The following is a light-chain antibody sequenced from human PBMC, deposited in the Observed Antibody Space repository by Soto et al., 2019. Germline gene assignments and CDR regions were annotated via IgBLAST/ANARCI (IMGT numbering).Light chain of an antibody. CDR2: GAS. Sequence: TQSPDTLSSSPGERAPLSCLASQAVSSNYLAWYQQKPGQAPRLLISGASGRATGVPDRFSGSGSGTEFTLTIDRLESEDFAVYFCQQYGDLPWTFGQGTKVDI. CDR3: QQYGDLPWT. CDR1: QAVSSNY. V-gene: IGKV3-20*01. J-gene: IGKJ1*01.